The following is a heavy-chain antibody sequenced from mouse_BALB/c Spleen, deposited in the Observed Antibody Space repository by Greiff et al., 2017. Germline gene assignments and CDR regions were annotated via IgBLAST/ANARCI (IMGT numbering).Heavy chain of an antibody. CDR2: IWAGGST. CDR1: GFSLTSYG. Sequence: VKVVESGPGLVAPSQSLSITCTVSGFSLTSYGVHWVRQPPGKGLEWLGVIWAGGSTNYNSALMSRLSISKDNSKSQVFLKMNSLQTDDTAMYYCARDYGKAWAWFAYWGQGTLVTVSA. V-gene: IGHV2-9*02. CDR3: ARDYGKAWAWFAY. D-gene: IGHD2-1*01. J-gene: IGHJ3*01.